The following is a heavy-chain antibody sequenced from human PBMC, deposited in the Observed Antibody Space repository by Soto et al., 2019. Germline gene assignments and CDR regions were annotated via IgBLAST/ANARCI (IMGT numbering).Heavy chain of an antibody. Sequence: QVQLVQSGAEVRKPGASVRVSCKASGYTFANYGISWVRQAPGQGLEWIGWISSKNGNTQYVQRFQGRVTMTTDTSTSTAYMELRSLRSDDTAVYYWARDFSLMAVAGTPNDYWGQGTLVTVSS. V-gene: IGHV1-18*01. J-gene: IGHJ4*02. CDR2: ISSKNGNT. CDR1: GYTFANYG. CDR3: ARDFSLMAVAGTPNDY. D-gene: IGHD6-19*01.